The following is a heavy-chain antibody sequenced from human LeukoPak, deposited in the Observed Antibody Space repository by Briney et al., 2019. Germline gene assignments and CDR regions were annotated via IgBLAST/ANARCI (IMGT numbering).Heavy chain of an antibody. V-gene: IGHV4-39*01. CDR1: GGSISSSSYY. J-gene: IGHJ4*02. CDR2: IYYSGST. D-gene: IGHD6-19*01. Sequence: SETLSLTCTVSGGSISSSSYYWGWIRQPPGKGLEWIGSIYYSGSTYYNPSLKSRVTISVDTSKNQFSLKLSSVTAADTAVYYCARAVAGLYPVSFDYWGQGTLVTVSS. CDR3: ARAVAGLYPVSFDY.